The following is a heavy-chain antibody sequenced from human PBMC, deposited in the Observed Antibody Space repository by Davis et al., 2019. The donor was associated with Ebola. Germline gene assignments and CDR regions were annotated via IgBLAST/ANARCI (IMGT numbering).Heavy chain of an antibody. V-gene: IGHV3-30*18. CDR1: GFTFSSYW. CDR2: ISYDGSNK. J-gene: IGHJ6*02. D-gene: IGHD5-24*01. CDR3: AKDGKMATIPYYYYYYGMDV. Sequence: GGSLRLSCAASGFTFSSYWMSWVRQAPGKGLEWVAVISYDGSNKYYADSVKGRFTISRDNSKNTLYLQMNSLRTEDTAVYYCAKDGKMATIPYYYYYYGMDVWGQGTTVTVSS.